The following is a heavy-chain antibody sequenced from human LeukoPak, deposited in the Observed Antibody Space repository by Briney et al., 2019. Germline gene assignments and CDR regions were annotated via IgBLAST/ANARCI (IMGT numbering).Heavy chain of an antibody. J-gene: IGHJ4*02. CDR3: ARDSGSYYPFDY. CDR2: INPSGGST. D-gene: IGHD1-26*01. V-gene: IGHV1-46*01. Sequence: ASVKVSCKASGYTFTSYYMHWVRQAPGQGLEWMGIINPSGGSTSYAQKFQGRVTMTRDMSTSTVYMELSSLRSEDTAVYYCARDSGSYYPFDYWGQGTLVTVSS. CDR1: GYTFTSYY.